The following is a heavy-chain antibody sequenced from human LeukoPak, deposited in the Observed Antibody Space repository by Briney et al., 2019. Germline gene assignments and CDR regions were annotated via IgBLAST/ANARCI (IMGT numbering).Heavy chain of an antibody. CDR3: ARGETGDDAFDI. Sequence: ASVKVSCKASGYTFTSYYMHWVRQAPGQGLEWMGIINPSGGRTSYAQKFQGRVTMTRDMSTSTAYMELSSLRSEDTAVYYCARGETGDDAFDIWGQGTMVTVSS. CDR2: INPSGGRT. J-gene: IGHJ3*02. CDR1: GYTFTSYY. V-gene: IGHV1-46*01. D-gene: IGHD7-27*01.